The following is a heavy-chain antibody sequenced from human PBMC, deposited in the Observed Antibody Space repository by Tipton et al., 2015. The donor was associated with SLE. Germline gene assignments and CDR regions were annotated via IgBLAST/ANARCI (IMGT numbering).Heavy chain of an antibody. J-gene: IGHJ4*02. CDR3: AREGRGSSGFDY. Sequence: SLRLSCAASGFTVSSNYMSWVRQAPGKGLEWVSIIYSGGSTYYADSVKGRFTISRDNSKNTLYLQMNSLTAEDTAVYYCAREGRGSSGFDYWGQGTLVTVSS. V-gene: IGHV3-66*01. D-gene: IGHD6-6*01. CDR1: GFTVSSNY. CDR2: IYSGGST.